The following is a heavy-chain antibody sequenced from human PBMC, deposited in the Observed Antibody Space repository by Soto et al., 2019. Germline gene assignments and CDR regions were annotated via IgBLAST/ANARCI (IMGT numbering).Heavy chain of an antibody. Sequence: QVQLVQSGAEVKKPGASVKVSCKASGYTFTSYAMHWVRQAPGQRLEWMGWINAGNGNTKYSQKFQGRVTITRDTSASTAYMELSSLRSEDTAVYYCARASSMVRGVIAPWGQGTLVTASS. CDR3: ARASSMVRGVIAP. D-gene: IGHD3-10*01. CDR2: INAGNGNT. CDR1: GYTFTSYA. V-gene: IGHV1-3*01. J-gene: IGHJ5*02.